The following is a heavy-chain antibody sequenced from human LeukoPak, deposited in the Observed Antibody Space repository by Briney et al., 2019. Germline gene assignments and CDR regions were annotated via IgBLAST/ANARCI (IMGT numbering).Heavy chain of an antibody. D-gene: IGHD5-12*01. CDR3: ARDFRWLRIGNYFDY. V-gene: IGHV1-46*01. CDR2: INPSGGST. CDR1: GYTFTSYF. J-gene: IGHJ4*02. Sequence: GASVKVSCKASGYTFTSYFMHWVRQAPGQGLEYMGIINPSGGSTTYTQKFQGRVTMTRDTSTSTVYMELSSLRSEDTAVYYCARDFRWLRIGNYFDYWGQGTLVTVSS.